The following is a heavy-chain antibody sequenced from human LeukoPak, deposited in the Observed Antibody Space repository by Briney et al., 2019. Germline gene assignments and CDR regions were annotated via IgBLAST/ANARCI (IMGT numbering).Heavy chain of an antibody. CDR3: ARDKDEDYDTSGMFQY. V-gene: IGHV1-18*01. CDR2: ISAYSGNT. CDR1: GYTFTNFG. J-gene: IGHJ1*01. D-gene: IGHD3-22*01. Sequence: ASVKVSCKASGYTFTNFGISWVRQAPGQRPEWMGWISAYSGNTNYAQNVQDRVTLTTDTSTTTAYMELRSLKSDDTAVYYCARDKDEDYDTSGMFQYWGQGTLVTVSS.